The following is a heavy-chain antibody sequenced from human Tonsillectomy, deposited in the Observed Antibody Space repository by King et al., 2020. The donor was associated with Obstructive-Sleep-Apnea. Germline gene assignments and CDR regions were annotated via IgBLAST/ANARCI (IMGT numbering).Heavy chain of an antibody. CDR2: IRGSDTIRGRGGRT. V-gene: IGHV3-23*04. CDR1: GFTLRTYA. Sequence: QLVQSGGGLVQPGGSLRLSCAASGFTLRTYAMSWVRQAPGKGLEWVSAIRGSDTIRGRGGRTDYADSVKGRFTISRDKSISTAYLQWSSLKASDTAIYYCARLEGIMGATSLSPYFDYWGQGTLVTVSS. CDR3: ARLEGIMGATSLSPYFDY. J-gene: IGHJ4*02. D-gene: IGHD1-26*01.